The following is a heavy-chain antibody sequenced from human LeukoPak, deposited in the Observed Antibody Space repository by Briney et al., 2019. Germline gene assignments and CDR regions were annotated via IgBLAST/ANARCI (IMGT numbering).Heavy chain of an antibody. Sequence: GGSLRLSCVASGSTLSSYSMTWVRQAPGKGLEWVSAISGGGENTYYADSVKGRFIISRDNSKNTPYLQMHSLRAEDTAVYYCARRIATRPWSPPFDYWGQGTLVTVSS. CDR2: ISGGGENT. V-gene: IGHV3-23*01. CDR1: GSTLSSYS. J-gene: IGHJ4*02. CDR3: ARRIATRPWSPPFDY. D-gene: IGHD6-6*01.